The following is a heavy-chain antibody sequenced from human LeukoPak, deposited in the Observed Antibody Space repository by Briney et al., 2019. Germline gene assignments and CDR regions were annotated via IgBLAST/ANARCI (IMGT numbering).Heavy chain of an antibody. V-gene: IGHV3-7*01. D-gene: IGHD1-26*01. CDR3: ARCGNRGGSYSY. CDR2: IKQDGSEK. CDR1: GFTLSSYW. Sequence: GGSLRLSCAASGFTLSSYWMSWVRQAPGKGLEWVANIKQDGSEKYYVDSVKGRFTISRDNAKNSLYLQMNSLRAEDTAVYYCARCGNRGGSYSYWGQGTLVTVSS. J-gene: IGHJ4*02.